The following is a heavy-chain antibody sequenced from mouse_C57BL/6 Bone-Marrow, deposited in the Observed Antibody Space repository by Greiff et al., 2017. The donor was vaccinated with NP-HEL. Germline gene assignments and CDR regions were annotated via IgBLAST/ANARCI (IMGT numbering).Heavy chain of an antibody. D-gene: IGHD2-5*01. CDR2: INPNNGGT. Sequence: EVQLQQPGPELVKPGASVKISCKASGYTFTDYYMNWVKQSHGKSLEWIGDINPNNGGTSYNQKFKGKATLTVDKSSSTAYMELRSLTSEDSAVEYCERKYSNYVGAMDYWGQGTSVTVSS. CDR1: GYTFTDYY. V-gene: IGHV1-26*01. CDR3: ERKYSNYVGAMDY. J-gene: IGHJ4*01.